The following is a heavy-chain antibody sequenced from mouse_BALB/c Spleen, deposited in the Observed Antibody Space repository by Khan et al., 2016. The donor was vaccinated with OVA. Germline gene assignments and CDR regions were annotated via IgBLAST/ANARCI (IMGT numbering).Heavy chain of an antibody. CDR1: GYSITSGYG. V-gene: IGHV3-2*02. J-gene: IGHJ2*01. Sequence: EVKLLESGPGLVKPSQSLSLTCTVTGYSITSGYGWNWIRQFPGNKLEWMGYISYSGSTNYNPSLKSRISITRDTSKNQFFLQLNSVTTEDTPTYYCARTARIKYWGQGTTLTVSS. CDR2: ISYSGST. D-gene: IGHD1-2*01. CDR3: ARTARIKY.